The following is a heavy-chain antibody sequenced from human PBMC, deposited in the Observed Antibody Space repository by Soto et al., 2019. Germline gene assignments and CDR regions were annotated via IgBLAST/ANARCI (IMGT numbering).Heavy chain of an antibody. CDR3: AKLRTITTGASDF. CDR2: LGGGGGST. V-gene: IGHV3-23*01. J-gene: IGHJ4*02. Sequence: EVQLLESGGGLVQPGGSLRLSCAASGFTFSSYAMSWVRQAPGKGLEWVSALGGGGGSTYYADSVKGRFTISRDNSKNTLDLEMNSLRAEDTAINYCAKLRTITTGASDFWGQGTLVTVSS. D-gene: IGHD1-1*01. CDR1: GFTFSSYA.